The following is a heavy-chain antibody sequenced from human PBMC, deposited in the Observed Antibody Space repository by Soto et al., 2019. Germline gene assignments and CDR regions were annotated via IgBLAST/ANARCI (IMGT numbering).Heavy chain of an antibody. J-gene: IGHJ5*02. CDR2: IIPIFGTA. CDR3: ARDPRDWGLSGA. V-gene: IGHV1-69*13. D-gene: IGHD7-27*01. CDR1: GGTFSSYA. Sequence: SVKVSCKASGGTFSSYAISWVRQAPGQGLEWMGGIIPIFGTANYAQKFQGRVTITADESTSTAYMELSSLRSEDTAVYYCARDPRDWGLSGAWGQGTLVTVSS.